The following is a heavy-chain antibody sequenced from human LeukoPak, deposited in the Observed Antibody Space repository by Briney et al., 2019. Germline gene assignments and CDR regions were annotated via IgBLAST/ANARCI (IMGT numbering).Heavy chain of an antibody. CDR1: GYSISNGYY. Sequence: SETLSLTCAVSGYSISNGYYWGWIRQPPGKGLEWIGSIYHSEGTYYNPSLNSRVTISVDTSKNQFSLNLSSVTAADTAVYYCARAIVVVVAATPFDYWGQGTLVTVSS. J-gene: IGHJ4*02. CDR3: ARAIVVVVAATPFDY. CDR2: IYHSEGT. D-gene: IGHD2-15*01. V-gene: IGHV4-38-2*01.